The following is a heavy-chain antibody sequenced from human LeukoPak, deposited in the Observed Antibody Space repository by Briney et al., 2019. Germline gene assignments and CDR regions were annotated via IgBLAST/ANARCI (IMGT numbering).Heavy chain of an antibody. D-gene: IGHD2-15*01. V-gene: IGHV4-39*01. Sequence: SETLSLTCTVSGGSNRNSSYYWGWIRQPPGKGLEWIGSIYYSGSTNYNPSLKSRVTISVDTSKNQFSLKLSSVTTADTAVYYGARQRTGGDWFDPWGQGTLVTVSS. CDR2: IYYSGST. J-gene: IGHJ5*02. CDR3: ARQRTGGDWFDP. CDR1: GGSNRNSSYY.